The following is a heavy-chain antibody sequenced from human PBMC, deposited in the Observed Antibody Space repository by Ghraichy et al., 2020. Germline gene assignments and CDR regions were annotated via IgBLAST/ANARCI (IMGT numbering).Heavy chain of an antibody. J-gene: IGHJ4*02. CDR1: GLTLSRLF. CDR3: ATGWHYYYDF. D-gene: IGHD5-24*01. Sequence: GGSLRLSCAASGLTLSRLFMNWVRQAPGKGLEWVGRIKGETDGDTTDFAAPVKGRFTISRDDSKNTVYLQMDSLKIEDTAVYYCATGWHYYYDFWGQGTLVTVSS. CDR2: IKGETDGDTT. V-gene: IGHV3-15*07.